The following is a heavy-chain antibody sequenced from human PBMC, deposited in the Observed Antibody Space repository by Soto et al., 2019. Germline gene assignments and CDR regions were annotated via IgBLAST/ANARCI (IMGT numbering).Heavy chain of an antibody. Sequence: SGFTFSSYAMHWVRQAPGKGLEWVSSISSSSGYIRYTDSVEGRFTISRDNAKNSLYLQMNSLRVEVSAVYYSVRAMGSSSLKDDYWGQGTLVTVSP. CDR1: GFTFSSYA. CDR2: ISSSSGYI. D-gene: IGHD6-6*01. J-gene: IGHJ4*02. V-gene: IGHV3-21*06. CDR3: VRAMGSSSLKDDY.